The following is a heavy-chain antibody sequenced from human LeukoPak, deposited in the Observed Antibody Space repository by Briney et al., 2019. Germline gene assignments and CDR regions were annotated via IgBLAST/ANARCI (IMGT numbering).Heavy chain of an antibody. CDR1: GYTFTGYY. CDR3: ARDSRRGLY. Sequence: ASVKVSCKASGYTFTGYYMHWVRQAPGQGLEWMGWINPNSGNTGYAQKFQGRVTMTRNTSISTAYMELSSLRSEDTTVYYCARDSRRGLYWGQGTLVTVSS. V-gene: IGHV1-8*02. CDR2: INPNSGNT. D-gene: IGHD6-13*01. J-gene: IGHJ4*02.